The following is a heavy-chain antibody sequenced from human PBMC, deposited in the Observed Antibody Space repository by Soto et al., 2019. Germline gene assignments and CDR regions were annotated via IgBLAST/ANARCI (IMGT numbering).Heavy chain of an antibody. CDR3: ATRDSYYGMEF. CDR1: VGAFSGYH. CDR2: INQSGST. V-gene: IGHV4-34*01. Sequence: SETLSLTCGFYVGAFSGYHWSCIRQAPGKWLEWIGEINQSGSTNYSPSLKSRVTMSVDTSKKQFSLKLNSVTAADTALYYCATRDSYYGMEFWGQGTTVTVSS. J-gene: IGHJ6*02.